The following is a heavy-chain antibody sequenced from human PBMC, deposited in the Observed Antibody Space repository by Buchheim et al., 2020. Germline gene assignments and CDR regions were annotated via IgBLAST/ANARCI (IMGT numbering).Heavy chain of an antibody. CDR1: GFTFSSYW. CDR3: ARGGLSGATPDY. J-gene: IGHJ4*02. D-gene: IGHD1-26*01. CDR2: VNNEGTDT. Sequence: EVQLVESGGGLVQPGGSLSLSCAASGFTFSSYWIHWVRQAPGKGLVWISYVNNEGTDTTYADSVRGRFSVSRDNPRNTLYLQMNSLRADDTAMYYCARGGLSGATPDYWCQGTL. V-gene: IGHV3-74*01.